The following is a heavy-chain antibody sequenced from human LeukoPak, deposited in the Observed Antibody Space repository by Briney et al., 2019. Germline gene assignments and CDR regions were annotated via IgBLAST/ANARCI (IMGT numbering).Heavy chain of an antibody. CDR2: ISSSGSTI. J-gene: IGHJ4*02. CDR1: GFTLSSYG. Sequence: PGGSLRLSCAASGFTLSSYGMHWVRQAPGEGLEWVSYISSSGSTIDYADSVKGRFTISRDNAKNSLYLQMNSLRAEDTAVYYCARSIPAGNRRWGQGTLVTVSS. V-gene: IGHV3-48*04. D-gene: IGHD2-2*01. CDR3: ARSIPAGNRR.